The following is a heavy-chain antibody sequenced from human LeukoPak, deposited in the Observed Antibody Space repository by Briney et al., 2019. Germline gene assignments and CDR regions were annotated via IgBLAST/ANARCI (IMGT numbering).Heavy chain of an antibody. D-gene: IGHD6-19*01. CDR2: ISGSGGSN. CDR3: APRGRSGSVNNWFDP. V-gene: IGHV3-23*01. J-gene: IGHJ5*02. Sequence: PGGSLRLSCAASGFTFSSYAMSGVRQAPGEGVEWGSDISGSGGSNYSADSVNGRFTISRDNSKNTLYLQMNSLRAEDTAVYYCAPRGRSGSVNNWFDPWGQGTLVTVSS. CDR1: GFTFSSYA.